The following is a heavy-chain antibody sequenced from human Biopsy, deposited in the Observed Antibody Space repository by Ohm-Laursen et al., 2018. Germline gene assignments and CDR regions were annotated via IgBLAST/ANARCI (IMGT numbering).Heavy chain of an antibody. J-gene: IGHJ5*02. D-gene: IGHD3-10*01. V-gene: IGHV3-23*01. CDR3: AKGRSGGTGHGNWFDP. Sequence: SLRLSCAASGFTFSGYAMSWVRQGPEKGLEWVSVVTGSGRRTYYTDSVKGRFSISRDNSKNTLYLQMNSLGVEDTAVYYCAKGRSGGTGHGNWFDPWGQGTLVIVSS. CDR1: GFTFSGYA. CDR2: VTGSGRRT.